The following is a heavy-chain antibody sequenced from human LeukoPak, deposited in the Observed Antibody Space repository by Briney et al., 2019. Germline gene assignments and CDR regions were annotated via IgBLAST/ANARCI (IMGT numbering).Heavy chain of an antibody. Sequence: SETLSLTCTISGGSVSSNDYYWGWIRRPPGKGLEWIGYIYYSGSTNYNPSLKSRVTISVDTSKNQFSLKLSSVTAADTAVYYCASGRQQLAHYGMDVWGQGTTVTVSS. CDR3: ASGRQQLAHYGMDV. D-gene: IGHD6-13*01. CDR2: IYYSGST. CDR1: GGSVSSNDYY. V-gene: IGHV4-61*08. J-gene: IGHJ6*02.